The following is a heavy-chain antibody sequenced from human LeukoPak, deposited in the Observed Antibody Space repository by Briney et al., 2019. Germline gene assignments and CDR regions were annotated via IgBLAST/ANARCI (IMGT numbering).Heavy chain of an antibody. CDR1: GYTFTSYG. CDR3: ARHASSWLPGDLDY. Sequence: GASVKVSCKASGYTFTSYGISWVRQAPGQGLEWMGWISAYNGNTNYAQKLQGRVTMTTDTSTSTAYMELRSLRSDDTAVYYCARHASSWLPGDLDYWGQGTLVTVSS. V-gene: IGHV1-18*01. J-gene: IGHJ4*02. CDR2: ISAYNGNT. D-gene: IGHD3-9*01.